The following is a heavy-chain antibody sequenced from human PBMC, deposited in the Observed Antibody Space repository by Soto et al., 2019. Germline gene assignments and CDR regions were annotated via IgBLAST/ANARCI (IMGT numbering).Heavy chain of an antibody. V-gene: IGHV2-5*02. Sequence: QITLKESGPTLVKPTQTLTLTCTFSGFSLSTSGVGVGWIRQPPGKALEWLALIYWDDDKRYSPSLKSRLTITKDTSKSQVVLTMTNMDPVDTATYYCAHRHGNPTVPTDIYFDYWGQGTLDTASS. D-gene: IGHD4-17*01. J-gene: IGHJ4*02. CDR1: GFSLSTSGVG. CDR2: IYWDDDK. CDR3: AHRHGNPTVPTDIYFDY.